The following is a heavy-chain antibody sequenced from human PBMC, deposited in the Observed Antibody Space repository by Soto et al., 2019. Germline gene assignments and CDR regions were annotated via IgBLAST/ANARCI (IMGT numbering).Heavy chain of an antibody. CDR1: GGSIPSHHSS. CDR3: GSGPCTYCIDN. Sequence: PSDTLTLTLTVLGGSIPSHHSSWGSIRPATGKGREWIGSIYSCGTTYYTPSLRSRLTIFVDTARNLISLKLSSVTAEDSAIYCWGSGPCTYCIDNWGLGTQVTVSS. D-gene: IGHD1-26*01. V-gene: IGHV4-39*01. CDR2: IYSCGTT. J-gene: IGHJ4*02.